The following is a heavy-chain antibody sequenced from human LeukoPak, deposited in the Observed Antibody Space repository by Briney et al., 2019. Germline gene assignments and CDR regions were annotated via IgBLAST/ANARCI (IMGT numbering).Heavy chain of an antibody. D-gene: IGHD4-17*01. V-gene: IGHV3-30*18. CDR1: GFTFSSYD. J-gene: IGHJ4*02. CDR2: ISNDGSNK. CDR3: AKPILPRDYGLDY. Sequence: GGSLRLSCAASGFTFSSYDMHWVRQAPGKGLEWVAVISNDGSNKYYADSVKGRFTISRDNSKNTLYLQMNSLRAEDTAVYYCAKPILPRDYGLDYWGQGTLVTVSS.